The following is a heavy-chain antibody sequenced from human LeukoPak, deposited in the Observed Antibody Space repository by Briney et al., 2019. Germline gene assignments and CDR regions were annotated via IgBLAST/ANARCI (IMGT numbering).Heavy chain of an antibody. CDR1: GFTFSDYY. Sequence: GGSLRLSCAASGFTFSDYYMSWIRQAPGKGLEWVSYNSSSGSTIYYADSVKGRFTISRDNAKNSLYLQMNSLRAEDTAVYYCARVVPRGWFYDYWGQGTLVTVSS. CDR3: ARVVPRGWFYDY. CDR2: NSSSGSTI. J-gene: IGHJ4*02. V-gene: IGHV3-11*01. D-gene: IGHD6-19*01.